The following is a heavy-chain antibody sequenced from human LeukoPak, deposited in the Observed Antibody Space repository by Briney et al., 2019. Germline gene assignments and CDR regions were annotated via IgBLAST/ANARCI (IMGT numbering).Heavy chain of an antibody. J-gene: IGHJ4*02. CDR3: ARDKSMIADYYFTY. CDR1: GLTFSTYA. Sequence: GGSLRLSCAASGLTFSTYAMHWVRQAPGKGLAWVAVISNDGRDKHYADSVKGRFTISRDNSKNTLCLQMNSLRVEDTAVYYCARDKSMIADYYFTYWGQGTLVTVSS. V-gene: IGHV3-30*04. CDR2: ISNDGRDK. D-gene: IGHD2-21*01.